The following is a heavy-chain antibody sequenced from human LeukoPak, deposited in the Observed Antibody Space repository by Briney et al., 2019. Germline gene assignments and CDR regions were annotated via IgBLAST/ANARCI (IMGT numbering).Heavy chain of an antibody. D-gene: IGHD6-13*01. J-gene: IGHJ4*02. Sequence: GASVKVSCKVSGYTFTGHYMHWVRQAPGQGLEWMGWINPNSGGTNYAQKFQGRVTVTRDTSITTAYMELSRLRSDDTAVYYCARDLQQLYFDFWGQGTLVTVSS. CDR2: INPNSGGT. V-gene: IGHV1-2*02. CDR1: GYTFTGHY. CDR3: ARDLQQLYFDF.